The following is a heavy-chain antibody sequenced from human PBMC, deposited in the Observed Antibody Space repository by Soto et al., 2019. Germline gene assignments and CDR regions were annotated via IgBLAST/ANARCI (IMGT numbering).Heavy chain of an antibody. CDR1: GFTFSSYA. CDR3: ARGRNSGYDYYYYYYMDV. D-gene: IGHD5-12*01. Sequence: PGGSLRLSCAASGFTFSSYAMSWVRQAPGKGLEWVSAISGSGGSTYYADSVKGRFTISRDNSKNSLYLQMNSLRAEDTAVYYCARGRNSGYDYYYYYYMDVWGKGTTVTVSS. CDR2: ISGSGGST. V-gene: IGHV3-23*01. J-gene: IGHJ6*03.